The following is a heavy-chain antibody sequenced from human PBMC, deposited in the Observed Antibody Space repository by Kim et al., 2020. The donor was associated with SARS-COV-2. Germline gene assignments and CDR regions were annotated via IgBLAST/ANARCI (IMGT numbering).Heavy chain of an antibody. CDR2: ISGRAGTT. CDR3: VNFGLKNRRDGHFDY. D-gene: IGHD2-8*01. CDR1: GFTFSTFD. J-gene: IGHJ4*01. V-gene: IGHV3-23*01. Sequence: GGSLRLSCAASGFTFSTFDMGWVRLTPGKGLEWVAAISGRAGTTYFAAAVKGRFSIFRDNSKKTVTLQMKSLRADDTAVYYCVNFGLKNRRDGHFDYCG.